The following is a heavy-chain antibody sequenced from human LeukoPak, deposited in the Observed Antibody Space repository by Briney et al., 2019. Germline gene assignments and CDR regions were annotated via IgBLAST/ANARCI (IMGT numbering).Heavy chain of an antibody. D-gene: IGHD3-22*01. J-gene: IGHJ4*02. CDR3: ARGRNSVYYFNVVAPYYFDY. CDR2: INPNSGGT. Sequence: ASVKVSCKASGYTFTGYYMHWVRQAPGQGLEWMGRINPNSGGTNYAQKFQGRVPMTRDTSINTAYMDLSRLRSDDTAVYYCARGRNSVYYFNVVAPYYFDYWGQGTLVTVSS. CDR1: GYTFTGYY. V-gene: IGHV1-2*06.